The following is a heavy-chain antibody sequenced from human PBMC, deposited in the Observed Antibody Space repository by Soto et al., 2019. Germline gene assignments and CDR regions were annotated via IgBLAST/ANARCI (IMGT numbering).Heavy chain of an antibody. D-gene: IGHD3-16*01. CDR1: GYTFTSYD. Sequence: QVQLVQSGAEVKKPGASVKVSCKASGYTFTSYDINWVRQATGQGLEWFGWMNPHSGNTGYAQKFQRRATMTRNTSISTAYMEMSILRSEDTAVYYGAGWGGDWFDPWGQGTLVTVSS. J-gene: IGHJ5*02. CDR3: AGWGGDWFDP. CDR2: MNPHSGNT. V-gene: IGHV1-8*01.